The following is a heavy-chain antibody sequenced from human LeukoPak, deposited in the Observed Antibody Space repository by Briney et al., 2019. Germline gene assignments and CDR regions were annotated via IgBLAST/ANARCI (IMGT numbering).Heavy chain of an antibody. D-gene: IGHD5-18*01. CDR3: ARGPYDRYTAMPYYFDY. CDR2: INPNTGGT. V-gene: IGHV1-2*02. CDR1: GYTFTGYY. J-gene: IGHJ4*02. Sequence: ASVKVSCKASGYTFTGYYVHWVRQAPGQGLEWMGWINPNTGGTNYAQKFQGRVTMTRDTSISTPYMELSRLRSDDTAVYYCARGPYDRYTAMPYYFDYWGQGTLVTVSS.